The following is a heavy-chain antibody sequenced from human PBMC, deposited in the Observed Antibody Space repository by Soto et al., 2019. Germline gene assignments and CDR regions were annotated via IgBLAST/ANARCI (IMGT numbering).Heavy chain of an antibody. Sequence: QVQLQESGPGLVKPSQTLSLTCTVSGGSISSGGYYWSWIRQHPGKGLEWIGYIYYSGSTYYNPSLKSRVTISVDPSKNQFSLKLRSVTAADTAVYYCARGGSGRSMEFDYWGQGTLVTVSS. CDR2: IYYSGST. D-gene: IGHD3-10*01. J-gene: IGHJ4*02. CDR1: GGSISSGGYY. CDR3: ARGGSGRSMEFDY. V-gene: IGHV4-31*03.